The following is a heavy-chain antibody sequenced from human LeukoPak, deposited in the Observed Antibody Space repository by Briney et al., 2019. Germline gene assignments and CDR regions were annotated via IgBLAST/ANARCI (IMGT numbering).Heavy chain of an antibody. D-gene: IGHD5-24*01. CDR3: ARYLEPMSGGPRDGYNFGY. CDR1: GYSFTSYW. J-gene: IGHJ4*02. V-gene: IGHV5-51*01. Sequence: GESLKISCKGSGYSFTSYWIGWVRQMPGKGLEWMGIIYPGDSDTRYSPSFQGQVTISADKSISTAYLQWSSLKASDTAMYYCARYLEPMSGGPRDGYNFGYWGQGTLVTVSS. CDR2: IYPGDSDT.